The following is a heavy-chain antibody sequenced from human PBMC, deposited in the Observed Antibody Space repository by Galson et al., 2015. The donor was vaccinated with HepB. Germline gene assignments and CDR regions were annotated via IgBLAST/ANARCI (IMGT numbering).Heavy chain of an antibody. D-gene: IGHD2-2*02. CDR2: ISGSAVST. V-gene: IGHV3-23*01. Sequence: SLRLSCAASGFTFSSYAMSWVRQAPGKGLEWVSGISGSAVSTYYADSVKGRFTIFRDNSKNTLYLQMNSLRAEDTAVYYCAKTLEAYCSSTSCYTKPPNFDYWGQGTLVTVSS. CDR3: AKTLEAYCSSTSCYTKPPNFDY. J-gene: IGHJ4*02. CDR1: GFTFSSYA.